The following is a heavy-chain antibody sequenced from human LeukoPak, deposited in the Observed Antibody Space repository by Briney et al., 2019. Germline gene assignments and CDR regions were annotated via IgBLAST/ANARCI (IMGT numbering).Heavy chain of an antibody. Sequence: ASVKVSCKASGYTFTGYYMHWVRQAPGRGLEWMGWINPNSGATKYAQKFQGRVTMTRDTSISTAYMEVSRLRFDDTAVYYCARDGGWYQLLWWFDPSGQGTLVTVSS. CDR3: ARDGGWYQLLWWFDP. CDR1: GYTFTGYY. V-gene: IGHV1-2*02. D-gene: IGHD2-2*01. J-gene: IGHJ5*02. CDR2: INPNSGAT.